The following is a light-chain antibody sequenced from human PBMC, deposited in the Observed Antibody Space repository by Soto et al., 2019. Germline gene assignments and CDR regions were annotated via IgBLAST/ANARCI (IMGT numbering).Light chain of an antibody. V-gene: IGKV1-5*01. J-gene: IGKJ1*01. CDR1: QSISSG. CDR2: DAS. CDR3: QQYNSYWT. Sequence: DIQMTQSPSTLSASVGDRVTITCRASQSISSGLAWYQQKPGKAPKLLIYDASNLESEVPSRFSGSGFGTEFTLTISSLQPDDFATYYCQQYNSYWTFGQGTKVEIK.